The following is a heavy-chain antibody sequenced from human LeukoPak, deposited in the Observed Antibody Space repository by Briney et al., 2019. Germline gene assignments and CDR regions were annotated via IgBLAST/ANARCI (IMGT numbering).Heavy chain of an antibody. CDR1: GFTFSSYG. CDR3: AKLWAAGPYYYYMDV. V-gene: IGHV3-30*02. CDR2: IRYDGSNK. J-gene: IGHJ6*03. Sequence: PGGSLRLSCAASGFTFSSYGMHWVRQAPGKGLEWVAFIRYDGSNKYYADSVKGRFTISRDNSKNTLYLQMNSLRAEDTAVYYCAKLWAAGPYYYYMDVWGKGTTVTVSS. D-gene: IGHD6-13*01.